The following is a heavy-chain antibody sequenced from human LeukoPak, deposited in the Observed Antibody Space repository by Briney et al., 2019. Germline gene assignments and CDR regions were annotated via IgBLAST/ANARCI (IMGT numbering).Heavy chain of an antibody. CDR1: GYTFIAYY. CDR3: ASAGMSV. Sequence: ASVKVSCKASGYTFIAYYMHWVRQAPGQGLEWMGRINPNSGGPNYAQKFQGRVTMTRDTSISTAYMELRSLRSDDTAVYYCASAGMSVWGQGTLVTVSS. J-gene: IGHJ4*02. V-gene: IGHV1-2*06. D-gene: IGHD3-10*01. CDR2: INPNSGGP.